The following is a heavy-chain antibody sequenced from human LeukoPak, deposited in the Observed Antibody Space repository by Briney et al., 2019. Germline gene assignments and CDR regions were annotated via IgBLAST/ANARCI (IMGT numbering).Heavy chain of an antibody. J-gene: IGHJ4*02. D-gene: IGHD3-10*01. CDR3: AKVGNYYGSGSYYNSIDY. V-gene: IGHV3-9*01. CDR2: ISWNSGSI. CDR1: GFTFDDYA. Sequence: GRSLRLSCAASGFTFDDYAMLWVRQAPGKGLEWVSGISWNSGSIGYADSVKGRFTISRDNAKNSLYLQMNSLRAEDTALYYCAKVGNYYGSGSYYNSIDYWGQGTLVTVSS.